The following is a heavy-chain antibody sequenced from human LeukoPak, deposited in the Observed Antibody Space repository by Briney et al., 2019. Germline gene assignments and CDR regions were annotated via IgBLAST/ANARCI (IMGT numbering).Heavy chain of an antibody. CDR1: GFLFSGST. D-gene: IGHD3-10*01. J-gene: IGHJ3*02. CDR2: ISSSSGTI. CDR3: AREGYGSHALDI. Sequence: PGGSLRLSCVASGFLFSGSTMNWVRQAPGKGLEWISYISSSSGTIYYADSVKGLFAISRDNAKNSLYLQMNSLRDEDTAVYYCAREGYGSHALDIWGQGTMVTVSS. V-gene: IGHV3-48*02.